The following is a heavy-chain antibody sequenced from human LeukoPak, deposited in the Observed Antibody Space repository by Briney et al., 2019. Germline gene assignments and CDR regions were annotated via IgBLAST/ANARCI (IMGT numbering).Heavy chain of an antibody. D-gene: IGHD2-2*01. CDR2: IGGSGGST. J-gene: IGHJ6*02. Sequence: GGSLRLSCAASGFTFSSYSMSWVRQPPGKGLEWLSSIGGSGGSTYYANTVKGRFTISRDNSKNTLYMQMNSLKADDTAVYYCAKSGNSAAAERYYYYYGMDVWGQGTTVTVSS. V-gene: IGHV3-23*01. CDR1: GFTFSSYS. CDR3: AKSGNSAAAERYYYYYGMDV.